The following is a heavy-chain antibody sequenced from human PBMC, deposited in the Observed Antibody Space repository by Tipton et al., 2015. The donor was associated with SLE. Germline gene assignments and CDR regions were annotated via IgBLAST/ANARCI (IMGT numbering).Heavy chain of an antibody. CDR3: ASWGPIVYYYYYYMDV. V-gene: IGHV4-61*02. CDR2: IYTSGST. Sequence: TLSLTCTVSGGSISSGSYYWSWIRQPAGKGLEWIGRIYTSGSTNYNPSLKSRVTISVDTSKNQFSLKLSSVTAADTAVYYCASWGPIVYYYYYYMDVWGKGTTVTVSS. D-gene: IGHD3-16*01. J-gene: IGHJ6*03. CDR1: GGSISSGSYY.